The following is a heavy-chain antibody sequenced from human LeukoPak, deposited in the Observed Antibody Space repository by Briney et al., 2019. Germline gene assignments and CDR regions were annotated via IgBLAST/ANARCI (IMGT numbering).Heavy chain of an antibody. CDR2: INHSGST. D-gene: IGHD2-21*02. Sequence: PSETLSLTCTVSGVSISSSNSYWSWIRQPPGKGLEWIGEINHSGSTNYNPSLKSRVTISVDTSKNQFSLKLSSVTAADTAVYYCASLRGVVTAIGPRGLGRQVANWFDPWGQGTLVTVSS. J-gene: IGHJ5*02. V-gene: IGHV4-39*07. CDR1: GVSISSSNSY. CDR3: ASLRGVVTAIGPRGLGRQVANWFDP.